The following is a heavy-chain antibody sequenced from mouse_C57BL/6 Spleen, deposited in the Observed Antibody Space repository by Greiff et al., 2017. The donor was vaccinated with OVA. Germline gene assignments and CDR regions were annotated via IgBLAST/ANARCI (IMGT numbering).Heavy chain of an antibody. CDR3: ACDYYGSSYGYFDV. CDR2: IYPGDGDT. D-gene: IGHD1-1*01. V-gene: IGHV1-80*01. CDR1: GYAFSSYW. Sequence: QVHVKQSGAELVKPGASVKISCKASGYAFSSYWMNWVKQRPGKGLEWIGQIYPGDGDTNYNGKFKGKATLTADKSSSTAYMQLSSLTSEDSAVYFCACDYYGSSYGYFDVWGTGTTVTVSS. J-gene: IGHJ1*03.